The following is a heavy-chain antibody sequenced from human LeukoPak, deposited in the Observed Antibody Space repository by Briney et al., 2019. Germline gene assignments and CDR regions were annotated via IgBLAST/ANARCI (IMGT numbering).Heavy chain of an antibody. D-gene: IGHD1-7*01. V-gene: IGHV3-23*01. CDR2: ISGSGTGT. CDR1: GFTFSSSA. J-gene: IGHJ4*02. CDR3: AKEGGTGTRFDY. Sequence: GGSLRLSCAASGFTFSSSAMSWVRQAPGKGLYWVSAISGSGTGTYYADSVKGRFTVSRDNSKNTLYLQMNSLRAEDTAVYYCAKEGGTGTRFDYWGQGTLVTVSS.